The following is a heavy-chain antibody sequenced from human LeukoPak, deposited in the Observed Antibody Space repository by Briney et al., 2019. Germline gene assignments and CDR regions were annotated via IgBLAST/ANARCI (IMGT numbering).Heavy chain of an antibody. CDR1: GGSISSYY. CDR2: IYYSGST. D-gene: IGHD6-13*01. Sequence: PSETLSLTCTVSGGSISSYYWSWIRQPPGKGLEWIRYIYYSGSTNYNPSLKSRVTISVDTSKNQFSLKLSSVTAADTAVYYCARVASSSWNVRWLDPWGQGTLVTVSS. CDR3: ARVASSSWNVRWLDP. J-gene: IGHJ5*02. V-gene: IGHV4-59*01.